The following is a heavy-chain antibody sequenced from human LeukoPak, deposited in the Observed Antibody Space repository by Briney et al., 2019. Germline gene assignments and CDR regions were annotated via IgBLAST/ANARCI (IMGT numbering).Heavy chain of an antibody. CDR2: IIPIFGTA. V-gene: IGHV1-69*13. J-gene: IGHJ4*02. D-gene: IGHD3-22*01. CDR3: ARNYYYDSSGYYYNY. CDR1: GGTFSSYA. Sequence: GASVKVSCKASGGTFSSYAISWVRQAPGQGLEWMGGIIPIFGTANYAQKFQGRATITADESTSTAYMELSSLRSEDTAVYYCARNYYYDSSGYYYNYWGQGTLVTVSS.